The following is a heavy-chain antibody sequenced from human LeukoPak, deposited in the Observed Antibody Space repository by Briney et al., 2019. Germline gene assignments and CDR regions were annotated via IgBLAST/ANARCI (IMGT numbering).Heavy chain of an antibody. V-gene: IGHV7-4-1*02. Sequence: GASVKVSCKTSGYTFTSYYVSWVRQAPGQGLEWMGWINTNTGNPTYAQGFTGRFVLSLDTSVSTAYLQISSLKAEDTAVYYCARGPRMGLSGWYLRTPLLAPFDYWGQGTLVTVSS. D-gene: IGHD6-19*01. CDR1: GYTFTSYY. CDR2: INTNTGNP. CDR3: ARGPRMGLSGWYLRTPLLAPFDY. J-gene: IGHJ4*02.